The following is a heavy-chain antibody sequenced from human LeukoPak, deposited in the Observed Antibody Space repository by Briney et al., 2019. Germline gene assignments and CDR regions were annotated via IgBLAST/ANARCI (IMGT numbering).Heavy chain of an antibody. CDR3: ARVGRDIVVVEAADYYYYYMDV. V-gene: IGHV3-23*01. Sequence: PGGSLRLSCAASGFTFSSYAMSWVRQAPGKGLEWVSAISGSGGITFYADSVRGRFTISRDNSKNTLYLQMNSLRAEDTAVYYCARVGRDIVVVEAADYYYYYMDVWGKGTTVTVSS. D-gene: IGHD2-15*01. CDR1: GFTFSSYA. CDR2: ISGSGGIT. J-gene: IGHJ6*03.